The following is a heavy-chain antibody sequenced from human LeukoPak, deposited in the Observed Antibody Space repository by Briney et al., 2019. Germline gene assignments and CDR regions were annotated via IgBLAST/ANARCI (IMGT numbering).Heavy chain of an antibody. CDR1: GGSISSYY. Sequence: AETLSLTCTVSGGSISSYYWSWIRQPPGKGLEWIGYIYYSGSTKYNPSLKRRCTISVDTSKNQFSLKLSSVTAADMAVYYCASSMYSSSSPDYWGQGTLVTVSS. CDR3: ASSMYSSSSPDY. CDR2: IYYSGST. J-gene: IGHJ4*02. D-gene: IGHD6-6*01. V-gene: IGHV4-59*01.